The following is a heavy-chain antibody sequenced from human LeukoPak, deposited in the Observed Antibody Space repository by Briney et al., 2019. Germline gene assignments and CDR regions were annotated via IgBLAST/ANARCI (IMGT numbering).Heavy chain of an antibody. CDR1: GFIFSSYA. CDR2: ISYDGSNK. CDR3: ARGHYYHYMDV. J-gene: IGHJ6*03. Sequence: PGGSLRLSCAASGFIFSSYAMHWVRQTPGKGLEWVAVISYDGSNKYYADSVKGRFTISRDNSKNTLYLQMNSLRAEDTAVYYCARGHYYHYMDVWGKGTTVTVSS. V-gene: IGHV3-30-3*01.